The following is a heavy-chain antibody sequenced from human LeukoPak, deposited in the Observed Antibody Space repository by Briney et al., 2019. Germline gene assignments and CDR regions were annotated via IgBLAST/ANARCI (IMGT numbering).Heavy chain of an antibody. V-gene: IGHV1-18*01. CDR2: ISAYNGNT. D-gene: IGHD5-24*01. J-gene: IGHJ3*02. Sequence: ASVKVSCKASGGIFSSYAISWVRQAPGQGLEWMGWISAYNGNTNYAQKLQGRVTMTTDTSTSTAYMELRSLRSDDTAVYYCARALGMATIDAFDIWGQGTMVTVSS. CDR3: ARALGMATIDAFDI. CDR1: GGIFSSYA.